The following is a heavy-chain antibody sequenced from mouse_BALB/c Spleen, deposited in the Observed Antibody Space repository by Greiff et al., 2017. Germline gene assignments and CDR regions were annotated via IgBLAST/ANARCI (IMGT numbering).Heavy chain of an antibody. CDR3: ARQGGYYVLGY. V-gene: IGHV5-12-2*01. CDR2: ISNGGGST. J-gene: IGHJ2*01. Sequence: EVKLMESGGGLVQPGGSLKLSCAASGFTFSSYTMSWVRQTPEKRLEWVAYISNGGGSTYYPDTVKGRFTISRDNAKNTLYLQMSSLKAEDTAMYYCARQGGYYVLGYWGQGTTLTVSS. CDR1: GFTFSSYT. D-gene: IGHD2-3*01.